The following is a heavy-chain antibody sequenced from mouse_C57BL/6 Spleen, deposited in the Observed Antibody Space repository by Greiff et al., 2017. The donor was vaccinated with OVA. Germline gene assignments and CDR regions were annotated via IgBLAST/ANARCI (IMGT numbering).Heavy chain of an antibody. D-gene: IGHD2-1*01. J-gene: IGHJ1*03. CDR3: ARRDGNPYWYFDV. V-gene: IGHV1-18*01. CDR1: GYTFTDYN. CDR2: INPNNGGT. Sequence: EVKLMESGPELVKPGASVKIPCKASGYTFTDYNMDWVKQSHGKSLEWIGDINPNNGGTIYNQKFKGKATLTVDKSSSTAYMELRSLTSEDTAVYYCARRDGNPYWYFDVWGTGTTVTVSS.